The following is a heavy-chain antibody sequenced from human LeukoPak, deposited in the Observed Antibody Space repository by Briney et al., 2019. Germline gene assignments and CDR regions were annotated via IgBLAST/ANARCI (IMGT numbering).Heavy chain of an antibody. J-gene: IGHJ1*01. CDR2: ISSSGGYT. CDR3: ARSAIAAAGNAEYLQH. Sequence: PGGSLRLSCAASGFTFSDYYMSWIRQAPGKGLEWLSHISSSGGYTNYADSVKGRFTISRDNAKNSLYLQMNSLRAEDTAVYYCARSAIAAAGNAEYLQHWGQGTLVAVSS. V-gene: IGHV3-11*03. CDR1: GFTFSDYY. D-gene: IGHD6-13*01.